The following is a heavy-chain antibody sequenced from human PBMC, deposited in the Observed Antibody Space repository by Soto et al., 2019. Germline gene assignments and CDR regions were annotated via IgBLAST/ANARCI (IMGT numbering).Heavy chain of an antibody. CDR2: ISYDGSNK. CDR3: ARDLRGYGATTRWGVYYYYGMDV. Sequence: GGSLRLSCAASGFTFSSYAMHWVRQAPGKGLEWVAVISYDGSNKYYADSVKGRFTISRDNSKNTLYLQMNSLRAEDTAVYYCARDLRGYGATTRWGVYYYYGMDVWGQGTTVTVSS. CDR1: GFTFSSYA. V-gene: IGHV3-30-3*01. J-gene: IGHJ6*02. D-gene: IGHD5-12*01.